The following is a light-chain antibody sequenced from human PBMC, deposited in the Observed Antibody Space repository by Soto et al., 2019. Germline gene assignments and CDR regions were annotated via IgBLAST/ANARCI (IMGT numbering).Light chain of an antibody. CDR2: AAS. CDR3: QKYSSVST. J-gene: IGKJ5*01. CDR1: QGISNF. Sequence: DIQMTQSPSSLSTSVGDRVTITCRASQGISNFLAWYQQKPGKVPKLLISAASTLQSGVPSRFSCSGSGTDFTLTITSLQPEDVATYYCQKYSSVSTFGQGTRLEIK. V-gene: IGKV1-27*01.